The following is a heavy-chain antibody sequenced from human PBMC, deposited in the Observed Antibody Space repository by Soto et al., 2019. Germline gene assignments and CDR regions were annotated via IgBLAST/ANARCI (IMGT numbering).Heavy chain of an antibody. CDR1: GYTLTELS. CDR3: ATNAKVRSGGSFLYYYYYMDV. V-gene: IGHV1-24*01. D-gene: IGHD2-15*01. J-gene: IGHJ6*03. Sequence: GASVKVSCKVSGYTLTELSMHWVRQAPGKGLEWMGGFDPEDGETIYAQKFQGRVTMTEDTSTDTAYMELSSLRSEDTAVYYCATNAKVRSGGSFLYYYYYMDVWGKGPTVTVSS. CDR2: FDPEDGET.